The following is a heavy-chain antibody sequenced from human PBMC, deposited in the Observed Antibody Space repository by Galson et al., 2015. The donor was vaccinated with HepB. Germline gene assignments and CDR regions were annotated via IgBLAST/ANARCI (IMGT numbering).Heavy chain of an antibody. CDR1: TSYY. CDR2: INPSGGST. V-gene: IGHV1-46*01. CDR3: ARVILWEAMIVGGGAFDI. D-gene: IGHD3-22*01. Sequence: TSYYMHWVRQAPGQGLEWMGIINPSGGSTSYAQKFQGRVTMTRDTSTSTVYMELSSLRSEDTAVYYCARVILWEAMIVGGGAFDIWGQGTMVTVSS. J-gene: IGHJ3*02.